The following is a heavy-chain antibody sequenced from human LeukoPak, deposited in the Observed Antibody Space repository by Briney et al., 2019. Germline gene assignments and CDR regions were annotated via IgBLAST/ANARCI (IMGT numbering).Heavy chain of an antibody. CDR1: GDSISSSSYY. CDR2: IYYSGTT. Sequence: SETLSLTCTVSGDSISSSSYYWGWIRQPPGKGLEWIGAIYYSGTTDYTPSLKSRVSISVATSKNQFSLRLNSPTATDTAVYYCARHHAHYFYYMAVWGKGTTVIVSS. CDR3: ARHHAHYFYYMAV. J-gene: IGHJ6*03. V-gene: IGHV4-39*01.